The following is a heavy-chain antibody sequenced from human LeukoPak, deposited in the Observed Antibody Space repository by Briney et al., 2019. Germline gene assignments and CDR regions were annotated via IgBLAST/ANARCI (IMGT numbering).Heavy chain of an antibody. J-gene: IGHJ4*02. V-gene: IGHV5-51*01. Sequence: RGKSLKISCKGSGYSFTSYWIGWVRQMPGKGLEWMGIIYPTDSHPRYSPSFQGQVTISADKSISTAYLQLSSLKASDTAMYYCARGYYYFDYWGQGTLVTVSS. D-gene: IGHD3-22*01. CDR2: IYPTDSHP. CDR3: ARGYYYFDY. CDR1: GYSFTSYW.